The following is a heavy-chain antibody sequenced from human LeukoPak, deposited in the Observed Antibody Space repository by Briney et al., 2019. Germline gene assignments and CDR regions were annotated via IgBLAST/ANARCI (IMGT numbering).Heavy chain of an antibody. J-gene: IGHJ4*02. V-gene: IGHV3-21*01. CDR3: ASRIGSYYDSSGYPGYFDY. CDR1: GFTFSGYG. Sequence: GGSLRLSCAASGFTFSGYGMHWVRQAPGKGLEWVSSISSSSSYIYYADSVKGRFTISRDNAKDSLYLQMNSLRAEDTAVYYCASRIGSYYDSSGYPGYFDYWGQGTLVTVSS. CDR2: ISSSSSYI. D-gene: IGHD3-22*01.